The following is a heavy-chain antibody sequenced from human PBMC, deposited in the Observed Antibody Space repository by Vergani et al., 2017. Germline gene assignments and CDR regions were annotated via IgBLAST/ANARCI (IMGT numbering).Heavy chain of an antibody. CDR1: GFTFSSYS. CDR3: ARDXVVVPAAMDPWFDP. D-gene: IGHD2-2*01. J-gene: IGHJ5*02. Sequence: EVQLVESGGGLVKPGGSLRLSCAASGFTFSSYSMNWVRQAPGKGLEWVSSISSSSSYIYYADSVKGRFTISRDNAKNSLYLQMNSLRAEDTAVYYCARDXVVVPAAMDPWFDPWGQGTLVTVSS. CDR2: ISSSSSYI. V-gene: IGHV3-21*01.